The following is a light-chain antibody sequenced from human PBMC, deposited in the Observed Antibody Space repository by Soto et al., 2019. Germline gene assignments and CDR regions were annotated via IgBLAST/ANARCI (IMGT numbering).Light chain of an antibody. CDR3: QQYHNFPPYT. CDR2: DAF. J-gene: IGKJ2*01. V-gene: IGKV3-15*01. CDR1: QSVSSN. Sequence: EIVLTQSPATLSVSPGERATLSCRASQSVSSNLAWYQKKPGQAPRLLIYDAFTRATGIPARFSVSGSGTEYTLTISSLQSEDFALYYCQQYHNFPPYTFGQGTKLEIK.